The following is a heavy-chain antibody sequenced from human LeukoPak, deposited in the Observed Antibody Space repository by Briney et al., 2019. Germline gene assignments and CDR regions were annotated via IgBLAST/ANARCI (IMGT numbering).Heavy chain of an antibody. D-gene: IGHD4-17*01. J-gene: IGHJ6*02. CDR3: ARGPLTTVTTPYYYYGMDV. CDR1: GFTFSSYA. V-gene: IGHV3-53*04. Sequence: GGSLRLSCAASGFTFSSYAMSWVRQAPGKGLEWVSVIYSGGSTYYADSVKGRFTISRHNSKNTLYLQMNSLRAEDTAVYYCARGPLTTVTTPYYYYGMDVWGQGTTVTVSS. CDR2: IYSGGST.